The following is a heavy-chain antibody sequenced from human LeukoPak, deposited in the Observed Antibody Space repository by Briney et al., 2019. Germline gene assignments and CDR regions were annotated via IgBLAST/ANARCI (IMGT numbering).Heavy chain of an antibody. CDR1: GFSVSSYW. CDR3: ARDLYGSGRFFDY. Sequence: GGSLRLSCAASGFSVSSYWMTWVRQPPGKGLEWVANIKEDGSDKYYVDSVKGRFTISRDNAKNSLYLQMNSLRAEDTAVYYCARDLYGSGRFFDYWGQGTLVTVSS. CDR2: IKEDGSDK. J-gene: IGHJ4*02. V-gene: IGHV3-7*01. D-gene: IGHD3-10*01.